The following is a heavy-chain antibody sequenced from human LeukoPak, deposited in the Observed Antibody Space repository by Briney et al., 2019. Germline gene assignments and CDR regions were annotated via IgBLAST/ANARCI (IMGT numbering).Heavy chain of an antibody. J-gene: IGHJ4*02. CDR1: GGSVSSSSHY. CDR2: ITYIGST. CDR3: AVGFSTAWLAYSDS. Sequence: SETLSLTCTVSGGSVSSSSHYCGWIRQPPGKGLEWIGSITYIGSTYYNPSLSSRVTISADTSKNQFSLNLTSVTDAATAVYYCAVGFSTAWLAYSDSWGQGTLVTVSS. V-gene: IGHV4-39*07. D-gene: IGHD6-19*01.